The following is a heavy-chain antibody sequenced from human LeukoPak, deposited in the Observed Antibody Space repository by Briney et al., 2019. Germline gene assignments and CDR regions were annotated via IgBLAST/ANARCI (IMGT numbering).Heavy chain of an antibody. D-gene: IGHD3-10*01. CDR2: IYPRDSDT. J-gene: IGHJ3*02. CDR1: GYSFTSYW. V-gene: IGHV5-51*01. Sequence: GESLKISCKGSGYSFTSYWIGWVRQMPGKGLEWMGIIYPRDSDTRYSPSFQGQVTISADKSSTTAYLQWSSLRASDTAMYYCAVTMVRGQAFDIWGQGTMVTVSS. CDR3: AVTMVRGQAFDI.